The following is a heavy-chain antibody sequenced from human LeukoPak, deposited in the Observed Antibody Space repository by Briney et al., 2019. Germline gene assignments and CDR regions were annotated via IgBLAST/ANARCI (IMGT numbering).Heavy chain of an antibody. CDR3: ARDPDTSGSYSH. J-gene: IGHJ4*02. CDR2: INPNSGGT. CDR1: GYTFTGYC. V-gene: IGHV1-2*02. Sequence: ASVKVSCKASGYTFTGYCMHWVRQAPGQGLEWMGWINPNSGGTNYAQKFQGRVTMTRDTSISTAYMEPSRLRSDDTAVYYCARDPDTSGSYSHWGQGTLVTVSS. D-gene: IGHD3-10*01.